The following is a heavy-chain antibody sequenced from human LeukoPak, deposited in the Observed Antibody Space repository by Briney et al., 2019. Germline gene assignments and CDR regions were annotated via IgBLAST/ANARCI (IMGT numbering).Heavy chain of an antibody. CDR1: GFTFTHYW. CDR2: IKQDGSLE. J-gene: IGHJ5*02. CDR3: VSTSGP. V-gene: IGHV3-7*01. Sequence: GGSLRLSCEASGFTFTHYWMRWVRQPPGKGLEWLANIKQDGSLEFYEDSVKGRFTASIDSVKNSLYLHMTRLGVEDTAVYYCVSTSGPWGQGTPVTVSS.